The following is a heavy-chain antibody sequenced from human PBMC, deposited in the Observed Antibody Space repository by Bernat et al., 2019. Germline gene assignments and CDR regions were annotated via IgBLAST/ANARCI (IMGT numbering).Heavy chain of an antibody. CDR2: ISSSGVST. J-gene: IGHJ4*02. V-gene: IGHV3-23*01. CDR1: GFIFSNFA. CDR3: ARRNY. Sequence: EVQLLESGGDLVQPGGSLRLSCAASGFIFSNFAVSWVRQAPGKGLEWVSTISSSGVSTYYADSVKGRFTISRDNSKNTLYLQIDSLRVEDTAIYYCARRNYWGQGTLVTVSS.